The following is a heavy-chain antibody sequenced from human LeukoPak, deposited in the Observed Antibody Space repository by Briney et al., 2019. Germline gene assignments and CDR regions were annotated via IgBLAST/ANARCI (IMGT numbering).Heavy chain of an antibody. CDR3: AGGRSSVLGD. Sequence: SETLSLTCTVCGGSISSSTYYWGWIRQPPGKGLEWIGSIYYSGTTYYNPSLKSRVTISADTSKNQFSLKLSSVTAADTAVYYCAGGRSSVLGDWGQGTLVTVSS. CDR1: GGSISSSTYY. V-gene: IGHV4-39*01. D-gene: IGHD6-19*01. J-gene: IGHJ4*02. CDR2: IYYSGTT.